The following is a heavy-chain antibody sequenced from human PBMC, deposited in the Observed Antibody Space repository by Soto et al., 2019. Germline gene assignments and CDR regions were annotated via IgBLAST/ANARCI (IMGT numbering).Heavy chain of an antibody. V-gene: IGHV1-3*01. CDR3: ARDSYREFDY. CDR1: GYTFTSYA. Sequence: ASVKVSCKASGYTFTSYAMHWVRQAPGQRLEWMGWINGGNGNTKYSQKFQGRVTITRDTSASTAYMELSSLRSEDTAVYYCARDSYREFDYWGQGTLVTVSS. D-gene: IGHD1-26*01. CDR2: INGGNGNT. J-gene: IGHJ4*02.